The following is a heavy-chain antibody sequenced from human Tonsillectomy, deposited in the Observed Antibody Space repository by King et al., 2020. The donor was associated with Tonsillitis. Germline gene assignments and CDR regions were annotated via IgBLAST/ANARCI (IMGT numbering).Heavy chain of an antibody. CDR3: ARTSSWLNGMDV. Sequence: QLQESGPGLVKPSETLSLTCTVSGGSISSSSYYWGWIRQPPGKGLDWIGSIYYSGSTYYNPSLKSRVTISVDTSKNQFSLKLSSVTAADTAVYYCARTSSWLNGMDVWGKGTTVTVSS. D-gene: IGHD6-13*01. CDR1: GGSISSSSYY. CDR2: IYYSGST. J-gene: IGHJ6*04. V-gene: IGHV4-39*01.